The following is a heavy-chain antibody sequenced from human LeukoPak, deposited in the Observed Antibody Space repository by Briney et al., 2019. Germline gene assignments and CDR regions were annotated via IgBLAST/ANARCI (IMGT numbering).Heavy chain of an antibody. V-gene: IGHV4-39*07. D-gene: IGHD2-15*01. CDR2: ISYTGNT. J-gene: IGHJ3*02. CDR3: ARVLDGGDAFDI. CDR1: GDSFRSSLYY. Sequence: PSETLSLTCTVSGDSFRSSLYYWGWIRQPPGKGLEWIGQISYTGNTYYNPSLKSRVTISLDTSKNQFSLNLSSVTAADTAVYYCARVLDGGDAFDIWGQGTMVTVSS.